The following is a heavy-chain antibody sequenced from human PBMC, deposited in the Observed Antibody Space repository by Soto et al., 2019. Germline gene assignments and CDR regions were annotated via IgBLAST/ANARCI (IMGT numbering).Heavy chain of an antibody. CDR1: GYTFTSYG. J-gene: IGHJ6*03. D-gene: IGHD2-8*01. CDR3: ARGYCTNGVCYMGYYYYMDV. V-gene: IGHV1-18*01. CDR2: ISAYNGNT. Sequence: ASVKVSCKASGYTFTSYGISWVRQAPGQGLGGMGWISAYNGNTNYAQKLQGRVTMTTDTSTSTAYMEVRSLRSDDTAVYYCARGYCTNGVCYMGYYYYMDVWGKGTTVTVS.